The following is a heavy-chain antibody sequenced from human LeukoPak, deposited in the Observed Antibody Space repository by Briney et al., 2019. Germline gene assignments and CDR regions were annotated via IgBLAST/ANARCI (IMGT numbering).Heavy chain of an antibody. D-gene: IGHD2-15*01. CDR1: GFTFSSYS. CDR2: ISSSSSTI. V-gene: IGHV3-48*01. Sequence: GGSLRLSCAASGFTFSSYSMNWVRQAPGKGLEWVSYISSSSSTIYYADSVKGRFTISRDNAKNSLYLQMNSLRAEDTAVDYCAPNPYCSGGSCEIAFDYWGQGTLVTVSS. J-gene: IGHJ4*02. CDR3: APNPYCSGGSCEIAFDY.